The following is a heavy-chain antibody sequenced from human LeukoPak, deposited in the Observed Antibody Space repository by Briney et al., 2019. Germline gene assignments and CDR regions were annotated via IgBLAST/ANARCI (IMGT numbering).Heavy chain of an antibody. V-gene: IGHV3-13*01. CDR2: IGTAGDT. CDR1: GFTFISYD. CDR3: ARSKVITFGGTNYGMDV. J-gene: IGHJ6*02. Sequence: GGSLRLSCAASGFTFISYDMHWVRQPTGKDLEGVSAIGTAGDTYYPGSVKGRFTISRENAKNSFYLQMNSLRAGDTAVYYCARSKVITFGGTNYGMDVWGQGTTVTVSS. D-gene: IGHD3-16*01.